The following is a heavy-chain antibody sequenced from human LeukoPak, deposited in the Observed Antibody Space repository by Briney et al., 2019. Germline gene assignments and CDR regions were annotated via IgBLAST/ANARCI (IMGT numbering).Heavy chain of an antibody. CDR1: GGSFSGYY. J-gene: IGHJ6*03. CDR2: MNPSGST. V-gene: IGHV4-34*01. CDR3: ARGRQDVTMIVVVMTAVSYYLDV. D-gene: IGHD3-22*01. Sequence: SETLSLTCAVYGGSFSGYYWTWIRQTPEKGLEWIGEMNPSGSTNYNPSLKSRVTISVDTSKNQFSLELSSVTAADTAVYYCARGRQDVTMIVVVMTAVSYYLDVWGKGTTVTIS.